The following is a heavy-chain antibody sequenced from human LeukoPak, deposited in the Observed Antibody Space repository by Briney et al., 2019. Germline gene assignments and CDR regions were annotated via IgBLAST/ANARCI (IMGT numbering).Heavy chain of an antibody. D-gene: IGHD1-26*01. CDR3: ARGGLRQWELRPLAFDI. J-gene: IGHJ3*02. Sequence: SETLSLTCTVSGGSVSSGSYYWSWIRQPPGKGLEWIGYIYYSGSTNYNPSLESRVTISVDTSKNQFSLKLSSVTAADTAVYYCARGGLRQWELRPLAFDIWGQGTMVTVSS. CDR1: GGSVSSGSYY. V-gene: IGHV4-61*01. CDR2: IYYSGST.